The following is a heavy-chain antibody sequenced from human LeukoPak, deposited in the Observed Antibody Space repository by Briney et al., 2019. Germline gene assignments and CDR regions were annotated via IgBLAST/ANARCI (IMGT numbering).Heavy chain of an antibody. CDR3: ARGAVAVRNAFDI. V-gene: IGHV6-1*01. CDR1: GDSVSSNSAA. CDR2: TYYSSKWYN. J-gene: IGHJ3*02. D-gene: IGHD6-19*01. Sequence: SQTLSLTCAISGDSVSSNSAAWNWIRQSPSRGLEWLGRTYYSSKWYNGYAVSVKSRITINPDTSKNQFSLQLNSVTPEDTALYYCARGAVAVRNAFDIWGQRTMVTVSS.